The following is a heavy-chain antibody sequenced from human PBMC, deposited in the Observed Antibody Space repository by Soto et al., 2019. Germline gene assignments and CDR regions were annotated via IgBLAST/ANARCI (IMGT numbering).Heavy chain of an antibody. Sequence: EQQLVESGGGLVQPGGSLRLSCEASGFSFSNYAMSWVRQAPGKGLERVSVIRGGGSATFYADSVKGRFTISRDNSVHTLYLQMTSLTAEDTAIYYCVKNGGKYACSAARYCHLWGRGTMVTVAS. J-gene: IGHJ2*01. CDR1: GFSFSNYA. CDR2: IRGGGSAT. D-gene: IGHD2-2*01. V-gene: IGHV3-23*04. CDR3: VKNGGKYACSAARYCHL.